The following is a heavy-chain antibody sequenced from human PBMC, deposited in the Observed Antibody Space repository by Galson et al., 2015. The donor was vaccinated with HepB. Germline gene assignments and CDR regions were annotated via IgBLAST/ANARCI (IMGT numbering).Heavy chain of an antibody. Sequence: ETLSLTCAVYGGSFSGYYWSWIRQPPGKGLEWIGEINHSGSTNYNPSLKSRVTISVDTSKNQFSLKLSSVTAADTAVYYCARVGSGIRQYQLLFFRSWWFDPWGQGTLVTVSS. D-gene: IGHD2-2*01. V-gene: IGHV4-34*01. CDR2: INHSGST. J-gene: IGHJ5*02. CDR3: ARVGSGIRQYQLLFFRSWWFDP. CDR1: GGSFSGYY.